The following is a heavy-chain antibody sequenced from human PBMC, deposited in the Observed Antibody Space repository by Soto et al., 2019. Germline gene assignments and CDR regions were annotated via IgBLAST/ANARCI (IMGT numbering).Heavy chain of an antibody. Sequence: PVGSQRLSWVASGFTFSSYSMNWVRQAPGKGLEWVSSISSSSSYIYYADSVKGRFTISRDNAKNSLYLQMNSLRAEDTAVYYCARDSTWSLDYWGQGTLVTVSS. V-gene: IGHV3-21*01. J-gene: IGHJ4*02. CDR3: ARDSTWSLDY. CDR1: GFTFSSYS. D-gene: IGHD2-8*02. CDR2: ISSSSSYI.